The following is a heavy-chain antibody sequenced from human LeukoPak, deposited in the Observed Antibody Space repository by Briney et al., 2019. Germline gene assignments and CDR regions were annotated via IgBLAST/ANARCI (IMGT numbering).Heavy chain of an antibody. Sequence: PSETLSLTCIISGGSISSYCWNWIRQPPGKGLEWIGNVFYSGSTDYNPSLQSRVTISLDTSKNQFSLRLNSVTAADTAVYYCARDSGSGWYLKYWGQGILVTVSS. CDR3: ARDSGSGWYLKY. CDR1: GGSISSYC. CDR2: VFYSGST. V-gene: IGHV4-59*01. J-gene: IGHJ4*02. D-gene: IGHD6-19*01.